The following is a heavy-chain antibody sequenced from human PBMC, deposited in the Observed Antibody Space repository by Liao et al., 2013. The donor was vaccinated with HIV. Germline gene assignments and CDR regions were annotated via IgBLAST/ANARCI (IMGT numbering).Heavy chain of an antibody. Sequence: RLQESGPGLVKPSETLSLTCTVSGGSITSYYWSWIRQPAGKGLEWIGKIYTSGSTNYNPSLKSRVTMSVDTSKKQFSLKLSSVTAADTAVYYCARQRAPPYYDFWSGYEGGCAFDIWGQGTMVTVSS. D-gene: IGHD3-3*01. CDR1: GGSITSYY. CDR2: IYTSGST. V-gene: IGHV4-4*07. CDR3: ARQRAPPYYDFWSGYEGGCAFDI. J-gene: IGHJ3*02.